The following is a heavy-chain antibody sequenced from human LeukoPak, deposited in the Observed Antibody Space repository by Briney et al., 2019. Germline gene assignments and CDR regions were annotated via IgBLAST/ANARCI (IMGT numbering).Heavy chain of an antibody. CDR2: IWYDGSKQ. Sequence: GGSLRLSCAASGFTFSSYGMHWVRQAPGKGLEWVALIWYDGSKQYYADSVKGRFTISRDNSKNTLHLQMNSLRAEDTAVFYCARALPTGYGSGSFRDYWGQGTLVTVSS. CDR1: GFTFSSYG. V-gene: IGHV3-33*01. J-gene: IGHJ4*02. D-gene: IGHD3-10*01. CDR3: ARALPTGYGSGSFRDY.